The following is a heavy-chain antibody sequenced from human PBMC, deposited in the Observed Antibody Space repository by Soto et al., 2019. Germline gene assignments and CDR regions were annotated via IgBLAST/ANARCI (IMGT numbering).Heavy chain of an antibody. Sequence: QVQLVESGGGVVQPGRSLRLSCAASGFTFSSYGMHWVRQAPGKGLEWVAVISYDGSNKYYADSVKGRFTISRDNSKNTLYLQMNSLRAEDTAVYYCAKEVKYRSSSTDYWGQGTLVTVSS. CDR1: GFTFSSYG. J-gene: IGHJ4*02. V-gene: IGHV3-30*18. D-gene: IGHD6-6*01. CDR2: ISYDGSNK. CDR3: AKEVKYRSSSTDY.